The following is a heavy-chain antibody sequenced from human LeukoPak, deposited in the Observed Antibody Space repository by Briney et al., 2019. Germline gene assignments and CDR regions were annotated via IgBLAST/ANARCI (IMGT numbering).Heavy chain of an antibody. CDR2: IHYSGST. V-gene: IGHV4-39*01. CDR3: ARTSHSGYMVRGVLYYGMDV. Sequence: SETLSLTCSVSGGSISGDGYHWGWIRRPPGKGLEWIGSIHYSGSTCYKTSLKSRVTIDVDTSKNQFSLKLSSVTAADTAVYYCARTSHSGYMVRGVLYYGMDVWGQGTTVTVSS. J-gene: IGHJ6*02. CDR1: GGSISGDGYH. D-gene: IGHD3-10*01.